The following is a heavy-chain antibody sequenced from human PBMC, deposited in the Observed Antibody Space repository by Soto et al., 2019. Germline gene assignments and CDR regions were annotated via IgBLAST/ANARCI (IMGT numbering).Heavy chain of an antibody. Sequence: SETLSLTCTVSGGSISSYYWSWIRQPPGKGLEWIGYIYYSGSTNYNPSLKSRVTISVDTSKNQFSLKLSSVTAADTAVYYCARENTYYYDSSGYYGGNWLDPWGQGTLVTVSS. D-gene: IGHD3-22*01. V-gene: IGHV4-59*01. CDR2: IYYSGST. CDR3: ARENTYYYDSSGYYGGNWLDP. CDR1: GGSISSYY. J-gene: IGHJ5*02.